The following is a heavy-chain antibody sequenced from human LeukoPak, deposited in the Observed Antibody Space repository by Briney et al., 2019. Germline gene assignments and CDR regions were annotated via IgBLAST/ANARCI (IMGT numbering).Heavy chain of an antibody. Sequence: SVKVSCKASGGTFSSYAISWVRQALGQGLEWMGRIIPILGIANYAQKFQGRVTITADKSTSTAYMELSSLRSEDTAVYYCAREGPYCGGDCYQYFQHWGQGTLVTVSS. V-gene: IGHV1-69*04. CDR2: IIPILGIA. J-gene: IGHJ1*01. CDR3: AREGPYCGGDCYQYFQH. CDR1: GGTFSSYA. D-gene: IGHD2-21*02.